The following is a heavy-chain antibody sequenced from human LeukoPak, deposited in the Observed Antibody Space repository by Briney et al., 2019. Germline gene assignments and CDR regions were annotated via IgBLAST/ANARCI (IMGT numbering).Heavy chain of an antibody. V-gene: IGHV3-66*01. Sequence: GGSLRLSCAASGFTVRSNYMSWVRQAPGKGLEWVSVIYSGGSTYHADSVKGRFTISRDDSKNTLFLQMNSLRAEDTAVYYCAREDYYFDSSGTHYFDYWGQGTLVTVSS. J-gene: IGHJ4*02. CDR2: IYSGGST. D-gene: IGHD3-22*01. CDR3: AREDYYFDSSGTHYFDY. CDR1: GFTVRSNY.